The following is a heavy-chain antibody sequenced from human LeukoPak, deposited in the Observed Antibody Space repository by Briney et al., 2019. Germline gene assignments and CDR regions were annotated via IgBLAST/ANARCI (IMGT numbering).Heavy chain of an antibody. CDR3: ARELRYFDWAGDYMDV. D-gene: IGHD3-9*01. Sequence: SETLSLTCTVSGGSISSYYWSWIRQPPGKGLEWIGYIYYSGSTNYNPSLKSRVTISVDTSKNQFSLRLSSVTAADTAVYYCARELRYFDWAGDYMDVWGKGTTVTVSS. J-gene: IGHJ6*03. CDR1: GGSISSYY. CDR2: IYYSGST. V-gene: IGHV4-59*01.